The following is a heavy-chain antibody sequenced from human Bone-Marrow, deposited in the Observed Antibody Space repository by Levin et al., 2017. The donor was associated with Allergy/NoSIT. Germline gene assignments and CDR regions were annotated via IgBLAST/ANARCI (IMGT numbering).Heavy chain of an antibody. J-gene: IGHJ6*02. CDR1: GYRFSNFY. CDR3: AREADYSNPDAVGAYGMDV. Sequence: ASVKVSCRPSGYRFSNFYIHWVRQAPGQGLEWMGVIKVSDGTKRYSQRFQGRVTLTRDTSTGIVYMDLSSLRSDDTAVYYCAREADYSNPDAVGAYGMDVWAKGPRSPSP. CDR2: IKVSDGTK. V-gene: IGHV1-46*01. D-gene: IGHD4-11*01.